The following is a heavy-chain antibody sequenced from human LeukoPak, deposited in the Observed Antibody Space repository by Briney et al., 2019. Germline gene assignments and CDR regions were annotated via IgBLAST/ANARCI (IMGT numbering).Heavy chain of an antibody. CDR3: ARVMIYYYYMDV. V-gene: IGHV5-51*01. D-gene: IGHD2-21*01. CDR2: IYPGDSQI. J-gene: IGHJ6*03. Sequence: ESLKISCKVSGYIFTSYWIGWVRQLPGKGLEWMGIIYPGDSQIRYSPSFQGQVTISADKAISTAYLQWSSLRASDTAMDCCARVMIYYYYMDVWGEGTAVSVS. CDR1: GYIFTSYW.